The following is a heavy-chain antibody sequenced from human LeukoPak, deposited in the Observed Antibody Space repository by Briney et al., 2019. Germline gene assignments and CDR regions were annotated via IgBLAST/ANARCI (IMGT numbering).Heavy chain of an antibody. CDR2: ISSDGSNK. D-gene: IGHD2-21*02. CDR3: AKAPVVTAIEYYFDY. J-gene: IGHJ4*02. Sequence: GRSLRLSCAASGFTFSSYGMHWVRQAPGKGLEWVAVISSDGSNKNYADSVKGRFTISRDNAKNSLYLQMNSLRAEDTALYYCAKAPVVTAIEYYFDYWGQGTLVTVSS. CDR1: GFTFSSYG. V-gene: IGHV3-30*18.